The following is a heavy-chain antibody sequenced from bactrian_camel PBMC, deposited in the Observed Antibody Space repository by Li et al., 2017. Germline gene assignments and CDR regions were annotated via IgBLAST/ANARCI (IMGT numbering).Heavy chain of an antibody. V-gene: IGHV3-2*01. CDR1: GFTFSSYV. J-gene: IGHJ4*01. Sequence: HVQLVESGGDLVHPGGSLSLSCAASGFTFSSYVMTWVRQAPGKGLEWVASSYSDTTNKYYAQSVTGRFTVSRDNGKNTLYLQMNSLRSDDTALYYCTTGQCDGSHCAMGVGKYWGRGPRSPSP. CDR2: SYSDTTNK. D-gene: IGHD2*01.